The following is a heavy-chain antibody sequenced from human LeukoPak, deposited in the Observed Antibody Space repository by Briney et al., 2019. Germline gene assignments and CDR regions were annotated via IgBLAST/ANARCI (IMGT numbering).Heavy chain of an antibody. Sequence: SETLSLTCTVSGGSISTSSYYWGWIRQPPGKGLECIGNIYYSGSTYYNPSLKSRVTISVDTSKNQFSLKLSSVTAADTAVYYCARGLSRQYSSSWYRNDAFDIWGQGTMVTVSS. CDR1: GGSISTSSYY. D-gene: IGHD6-13*01. J-gene: IGHJ3*02. CDR3: ARGLSRQYSSSWYRNDAFDI. CDR2: IYYSGST. V-gene: IGHV4-39*07.